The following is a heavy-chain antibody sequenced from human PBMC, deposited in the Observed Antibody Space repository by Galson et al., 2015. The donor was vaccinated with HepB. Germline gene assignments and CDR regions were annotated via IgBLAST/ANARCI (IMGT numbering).Heavy chain of an antibody. CDR3: ARVTQYCSCGSCSLPFDY. Sequence: SVKVSCKASGYTFTSYYMHWVRQAPGQGLEWMGIINPSGGSTSYAQKFQGRVTMTRDTSTSTVYMELSSLRSVDTAVYYCARVTQYCSCGSCSLPFDYWGQGTLVTVSS. D-gene: IGHD2-15*01. J-gene: IGHJ4*02. CDR1: GYTFTSYY. CDR2: INPSGGST. V-gene: IGHV1-46*01.